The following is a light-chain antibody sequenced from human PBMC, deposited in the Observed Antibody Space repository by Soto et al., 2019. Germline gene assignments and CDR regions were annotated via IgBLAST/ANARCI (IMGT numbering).Light chain of an antibody. V-gene: IGKV3-20*01. Sequence: EIVLTQSPGTLSLSPGERATLSCRASQTVTNKYLAWYQQKRGQAPNFLIYGASNRATGIPDRFSGSGSGTFLTITISRQEPEDVAVYFCQQYGTLPPTFGGGTKLEI. CDR1: QTVTNKY. J-gene: IGKJ4*01. CDR2: GAS. CDR3: QQYGTLPPT.